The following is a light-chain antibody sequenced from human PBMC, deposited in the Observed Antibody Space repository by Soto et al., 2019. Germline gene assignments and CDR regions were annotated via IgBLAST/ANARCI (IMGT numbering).Light chain of an antibody. V-gene: IGKV1-5*01. J-gene: IGKJ1*01. CDR3: LRYNAFSQT. CDR2: DAS. Sequence: DIQMTQSPSPCSQFEGAKATTTCRASRIRMDWLAWYHQKPGKAPKFLIYDASSLQSGVPSRFSGSGSGTEFTLTIDSLQSDDVAIYYCLRYNAFSQTFGQGTKVEI. CDR1: RIRMDW.